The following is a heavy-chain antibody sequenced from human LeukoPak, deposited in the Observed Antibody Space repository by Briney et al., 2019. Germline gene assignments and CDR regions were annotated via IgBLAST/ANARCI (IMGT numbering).Heavy chain of an antibody. J-gene: IGHJ4*02. Sequence: SETLSPTCAVYGGSFSGYYWSWVRQPPGKGREWIGEINHSGRTNYNPSPKSRVTISVDTSKNQFSLKLSSVTAADTAVYYCARHPWELLAESSYWGQGTLVTVSS. CDR2: INHSGRT. D-gene: IGHD1-26*01. CDR3: ARHPWELLAESSY. V-gene: IGHV4-34*01. CDR1: GGSFSGYY.